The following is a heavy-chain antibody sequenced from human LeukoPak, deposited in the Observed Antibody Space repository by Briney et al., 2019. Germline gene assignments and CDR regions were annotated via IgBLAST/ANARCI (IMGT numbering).Heavy chain of an antibody. Sequence: GGSLRLSCTASGFTISSNYMMWVRQAPGKGLEWVSVIYTGGTTYYADSVKGRFTISRDNSKNTLYLQMNSLRAEDTAVYYCACRDRYNFGDWGQGTLVTVSS. CDR1: GFTISSNY. CDR2: IYTGGTT. V-gene: IGHV3-66*01. J-gene: IGHJ4*02. CDR3: ACRDRYNFGD. D-gene: IGHD5-24*01.